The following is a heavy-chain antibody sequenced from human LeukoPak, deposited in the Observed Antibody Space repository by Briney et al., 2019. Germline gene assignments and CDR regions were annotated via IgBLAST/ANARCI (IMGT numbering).Heavy chain of an antibody. CDR2: FSLYSGNT. D-gene: IGHD4-17*01. J-gene: IGHJ4*02. V-gene: IGHV1-18*01. Sequence: ASVKVSCKASGYTFTHYGVSWVRQAPGQGLEWMGLFSLYSGNTNYAQKLQGRVTMTTDTSTSTAYMELRSHRPDDTAMYYCARVAYGANYVDYWGQGTLVTVSS. CDR3: ARVAYGANYVDY. CDR1: GYTFTHYG.